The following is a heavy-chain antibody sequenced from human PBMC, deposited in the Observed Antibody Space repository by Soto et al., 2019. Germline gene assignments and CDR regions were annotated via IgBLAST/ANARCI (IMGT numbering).Heavy chain of an antibody. CDR3: AHKSLVPFGMDV. CDR2: IYWDDDK. J-gene: IGHJ6*02. D-gene: IGHD3-10*01. Sequence: QITLKESGPTLVKPTQTLTLTCTFSGFSLTTSGVGVGWIRQPPGKALEWLALIYWDDDKRYSPSLKNRLTLHKDTSRNQVVLTLIDLDPVDTATYYCAHKSLVPFGMDVWGQGTTVTVAS. CDR1: GFSLTTSGVG. V-gene: IGHV2-5*02.